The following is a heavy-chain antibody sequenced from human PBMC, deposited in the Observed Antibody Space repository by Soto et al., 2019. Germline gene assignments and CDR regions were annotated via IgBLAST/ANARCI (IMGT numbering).Heavy chain of an antibody. J-gene: IGHJ4*02. Sequence: EVLLLESGGCLVQPGGSLRLSCAASGFTFNTFAMTWVRQAPGKGLEWVSALSGSGSLSYYADSVKGRFTISRDNSKNTMYLQMNNLRVDETAVYFCARDRGGALDSWGQGTLVTVSS. CDR3: ARDRGGALDS. D-gene: IGHD2-15*01. V-gene: IGHV3-23*01. CDR1: GFTFNTFA. CDR2: LSGSGSLS.